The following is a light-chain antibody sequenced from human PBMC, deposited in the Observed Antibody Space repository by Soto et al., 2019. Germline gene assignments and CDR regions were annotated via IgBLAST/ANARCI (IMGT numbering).Light chain of an antibody. CDR3: QQRSNWPPFT. Sequence: EIVLTQSPGTLSLSPGERATLSCRASQKISSSYLAWYQQKPGQAPRLLIYDASNRATDIPARFSGSGSGTDFTLTISSLEPEDFAVYYCQQRSNWPPFTFGQGTRLEIK. CDR1: QKISSSY. CDR2: DAS. V-gene: IGKV3-11*01. J-gene: IGKJ5*01.